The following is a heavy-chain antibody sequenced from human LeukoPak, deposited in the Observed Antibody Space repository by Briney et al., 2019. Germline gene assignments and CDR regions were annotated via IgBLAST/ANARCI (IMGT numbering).Heavy chain of an antibody. CDR3: ARMHCSGGSCYTAYFDY. CDR1: GGSIGSGGYY. V-gene: IGHV4-31*03. D-gene: IGHD2-15*01. Sequence: SETLSLTCTVSGGSIGSGGYYWSWIRQHPGKGLEWIGYIYYSGSTYYNPSLKSRVTISVDTSKNQFSLKLSSVTAADTAVYYCARMHCSGGSCYTAYFDYWGQGTLVTVSS. J-gene: IGHJ4*02. CDR2: IYYSGST.